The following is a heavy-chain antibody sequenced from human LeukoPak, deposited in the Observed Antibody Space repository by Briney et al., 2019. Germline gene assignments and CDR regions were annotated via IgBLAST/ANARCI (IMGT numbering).Heavy chain of an antibody. CDR2: LSPNSGGT. Sequence: ASMKVSCKASGYTFTDYYMHWLRQAPGQGLEWMGWLSPNSGGTNYAQKFQGRVTMTRDTSINTAYMELRSLRSDDTAVYYCARVSSGLWFDPWGQGTLVTVSS. J-gene: IGHJ5*02. V-gene: IGHV1-2*02. D-gene: IGHD6-25*01. CDR3: ARVSSGLWFDP. CDR1: GYTFTDYY.